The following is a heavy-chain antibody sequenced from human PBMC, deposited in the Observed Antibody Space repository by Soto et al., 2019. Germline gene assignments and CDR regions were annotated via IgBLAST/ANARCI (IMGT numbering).Heavy chain of an antibody. V-gene: IGHV4-39*07. Sequence: TLSLTCTVSGGSISSSNYYWGCIRQPPGKGLEWIANIYYSGTTYYNPSLKSRVTISVHTSNSQFSLELSSVTAADTAVYYCARGLITGSHYSGGWYYFDSWGQGTQVTVSS. CDR1: GGSISSSNYY. CDR3: ARGLITGSHYSGGWYYFDS. D-gene: IGHD6-19*01. J-gene: IGHJ4*02. CDR2: IYYSGTT.